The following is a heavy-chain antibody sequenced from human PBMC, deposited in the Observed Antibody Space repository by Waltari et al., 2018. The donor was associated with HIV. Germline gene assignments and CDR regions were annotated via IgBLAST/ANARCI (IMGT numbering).Heavy chain of an antibody. D-gene: IGHD3-3*01. Sequence: EVQLVESGGGLVQPGRSLRLSCAASGFTFDDSAMHWVRPAPGTGLAWVSGISWNSGSIGYADSVKGRFTISRDNAKNSLYLQMNSLRAEDTALYYCAKDLKVYDFWSGYTLGYYYSGLDVWGQGTTVTVSS. J-gene: IGHJ6*02. CDR1: GFTFDDSA. CDR3: AKDLKVYDFWSGYTLGYYYSGLDV. CDR2: ISWNSGSI. V-gene: IGHV3-9*01.